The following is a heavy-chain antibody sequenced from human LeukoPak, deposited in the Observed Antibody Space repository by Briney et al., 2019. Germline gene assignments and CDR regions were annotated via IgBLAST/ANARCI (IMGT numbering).Heavy chain of an antibody. CDR2: IWYDGSNK. D-gene: IGHD6-19*01. CDR3: AKEPYSSGWYKDYYYYYYMDV. J-gene: IGHJ6*03. Sequence: PGGSLRLSCAASGFTFSSYVMHWVRQAPGKGLEWVAVIWYDGSNKYYADSVKGRFTISRDNSKNTLYLQMNSLRAEDTAVYYCAKEPYSSGWYKDYYYYYYMDVWGKGTTVTVSS. CDR1: GFTFSSYV. V-gene: IGHV3-33*06.